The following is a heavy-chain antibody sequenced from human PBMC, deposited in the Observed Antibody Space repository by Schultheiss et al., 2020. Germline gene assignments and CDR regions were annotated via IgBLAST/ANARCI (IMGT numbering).Heavy chain of an antibody. Sequence: SETLSLTCTVSGGSISSSSYYWGWIRQPPGKGLEWIGEINHSGSTNYNPSLKSRVTMSVDTSKNQFSLKLSSVTAADTAVYYCARSMIVVVNWFDPWGQGTLVTVSS. CDR2: INHSGST. V-gene: IGHV4-39*01. D-gene: IGHD3-22*01. CDR1: GGSISSSSYY. J-gene: IGHJ5*02. CDR3: ARSMIVVVNWFDP.